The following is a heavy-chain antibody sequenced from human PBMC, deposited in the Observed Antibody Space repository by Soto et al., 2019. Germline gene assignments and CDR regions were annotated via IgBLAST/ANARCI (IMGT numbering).Heavy chain of an antibody. J-gene: IGHJ5*01. CDR2: IYKSTTT. CDR1: GDSISTVDYF. CDR3: ARGRYCLTGRCFPNWFDS. D-gene: IGHD2-15*01. Sequence: PSETLSLTCSVSGDSISTVDYFWAWIRQPPGQALEYIGYIYKSTTTYYNPSFERRVAISLDTSKSQFSLTVTSVTAADTAVYFCARGRYCLTGRCFPNWFDSWGQGTLVTVSS. V-gene: IGHV4-30-4*01.